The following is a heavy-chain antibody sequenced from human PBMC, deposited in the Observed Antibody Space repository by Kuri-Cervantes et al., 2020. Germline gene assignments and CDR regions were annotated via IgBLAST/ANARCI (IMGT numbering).Heavy chain of an antibody. D-gene: IGHD6-13*01. V-gene: IGHV3-7*03. CDR1: GFTFSRDW. Sequence: GGSLRLSCAASGFTFSRDWMSWVRQAPGKGLEWVANIKQDGSEKYYVDSVKGRFTISRDNAKNSLYLQMNSLRAEDTAVYFCAKAVSSTSWYKFDYWGQGTLVTVSS. CDR3: AKAVSSTSWYKFDY. J-gene: IGHJ4*02. CDR2: IKQDGSEK.